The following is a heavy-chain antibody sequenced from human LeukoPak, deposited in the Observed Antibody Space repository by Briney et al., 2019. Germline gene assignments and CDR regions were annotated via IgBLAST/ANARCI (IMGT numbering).Heavy chain of an antibody. CDR1: GGSFSGYY. CDR3: ARTVYYYGSGSSRYYFDY. CDR2: INHSGST. J-gene: IGHJ4*02. V-gene: IGHV4-34*01. Sequence: PSETLPLTCAVYGGSFSGYYWSWIRQPPGKGLEWIGEINHSGSTNYNPSLKSRVTISVDTSKNQFSLKLSSVTAADTAVYYCARTVYYYGSGSSRYYFDYWGQGTLVTVSS. D-gene: IGHD3-10*01.